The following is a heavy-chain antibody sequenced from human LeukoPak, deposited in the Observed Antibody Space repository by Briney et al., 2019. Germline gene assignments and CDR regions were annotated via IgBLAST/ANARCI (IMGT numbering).Heavy chain of an antibody. CDR1: GGSINSDY. D-gene: IGHD5-24*01. CDR2: IYHSGGT. CDR3: ARVGGMTTINNAAFDI. J-gene: IGHJ3*02. Sequence: SETLSLTCSVSGGSINSDYWNWIRQPPGKGLEWIGYIYHSGGTKYNPSLKSRVTISIDKPKKQFSLKLISVTAADTAIYYCARVGGMTTINNAAFDIWGQGTMVTVSS. V-gene: IGHV4-59*01.